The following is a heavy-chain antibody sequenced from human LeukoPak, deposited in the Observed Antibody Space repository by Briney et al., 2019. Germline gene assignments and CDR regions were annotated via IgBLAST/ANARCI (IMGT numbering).Heavy chain of an antibody. J-gene: IGHJ4*02. CDR3: TREMATIRSDY. CDR1: GFTFSSYA. CDR2: ISYAVNNK. D-gene: IGHD5-24*01. Sequence: GRCLRLSCVASGFTFSSYAMHWVRQAPGKGLEWVAVISYAVNNKYYADSVKGHFTISRDNSKMTLYLQMNSLRAEETAMYYCTREMATIRSDYWGQGTLVTVSS. V-gene: IGHV3-30-3*01.